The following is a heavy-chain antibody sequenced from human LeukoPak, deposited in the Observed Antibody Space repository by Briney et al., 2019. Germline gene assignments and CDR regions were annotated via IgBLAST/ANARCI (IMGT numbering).Heavy chain of an antibody. CDR2: IRYDGSNK. CDR1: GFTFSSYG. CDR3: AKDPPYYAMGTVVDSDY. V-gene: IGHV3-30*02. D-gene: IGHD2-8*01. Sequence: SGGSLRLSCAASGFTFSSYGMHWVRQAPGKGLEWVAFIRYDGSNKYYADSVKGRFTISRDNSKNTLYLQMNSLRAEDTAVYYCAKDPPYYAMGTVVDSDYWGQGTLVTVSS. J-gene: IGHJ4*02.